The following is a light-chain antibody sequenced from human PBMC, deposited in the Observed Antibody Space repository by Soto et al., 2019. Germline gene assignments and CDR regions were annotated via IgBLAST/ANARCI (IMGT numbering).Light chain of an antibody. Sequence: EFVLTQSPGTLSLSPGERATLSCRASQTVRNNYLAWYQQKPGQAPRLLIYDASSRATGIPDRFSGGGSGTDFTLTISSLQSEDFAFYYCQQFHYWWTVGQGTKVDI. CDR2: DAS. V-gene: IGKV3-20*01. CDR3: QQFHYWWT. J-gene: IGKJ1*01. CDR1: QTVRNNY.